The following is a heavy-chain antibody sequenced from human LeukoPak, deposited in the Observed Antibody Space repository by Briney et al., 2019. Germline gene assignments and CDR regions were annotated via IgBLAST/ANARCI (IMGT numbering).Heavy chain of an antibody. CDR1: GYSISSGYY. Sequence: KPSETLSLTCTVSGYSISSGYYWGWIRQPPGKGLEWIGSIYHSGSTYYNPSLKSRVTISVDTSKNHFSLKLSSVTAADTAVYYCAKSSYSIFDYWGQGTLVTGSS. CDR3: AKSSYSIFDY. V-gene: IGHV4-38-2*02. CDR2: IYHSGST. D-gene: IGHD5-18*01. J-gene: IGHJ4*02.